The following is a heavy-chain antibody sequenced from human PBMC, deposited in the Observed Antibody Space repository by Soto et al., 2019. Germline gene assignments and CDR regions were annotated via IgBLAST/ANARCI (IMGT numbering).Heavy chain of an antibody. CDR2: IWYDGSNK. D-gene: IGHD1-26*01. V-gene: IGHV3-33*01. CDR3: GRHRREWERRTGFAY. Sequence: QVQLVESGGGVVQPGRSLRLSCAASGFTFSSYGMHWVRQAPGKGLEWVAVIWYDGSNKYYADSVKGLFTISRDNSKNTLYLQVSSQRAEDTAVYYCGRHRREWERRTGFAYWGQGTLVTVSS. J-gene: IGHJ4*02. CDR1: GFTFSSYG.